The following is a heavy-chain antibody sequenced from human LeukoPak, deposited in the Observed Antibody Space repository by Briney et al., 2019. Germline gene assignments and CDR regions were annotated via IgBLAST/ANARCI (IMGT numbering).Heavy chain of an antibody. CDR1: GGSISSYY. CDR3: ARDGADGMDV. CDR2: IYYSGST. V-gene: IGHV4-59*12. D-gene: IGHD1-26*01. Sequence: PSETLSLTCTVSGGSISSYYWSWIRQPPGKGLEWIGYIYYSGSTNYNPSLRSRVTISVDTSKNQFSLKLSSVTAADTAVYYCARDGADGMDVWGQGTTVTVSS. J-gene: IGHJ6*02.